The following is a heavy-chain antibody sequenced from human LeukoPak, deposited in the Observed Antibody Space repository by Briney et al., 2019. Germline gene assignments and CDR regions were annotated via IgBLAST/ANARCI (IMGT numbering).Heavy chain of an antibody. CDR2: MYSSGST. Sequence: SETLSLTCTVSGGSISSFYWSWIRQPPGKALEWIGYMYSSGSTSYNPSLKSRVTISIDTSKSQFSLKLSSVTAADTAVYYCARSGELQPFFDYWGQGTLVTVSS. CDR1: GGSISSFY. D-gene: IGHD1-26*01. V-gene: IGHV4-59*08. CDR3: ARSGELQPFFDY. J-gene: IGHJ4*02.